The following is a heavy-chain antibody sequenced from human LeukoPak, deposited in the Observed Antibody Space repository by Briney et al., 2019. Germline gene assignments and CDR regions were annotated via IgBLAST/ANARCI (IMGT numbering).Heavy chain of an antibody. CDR2: ISYDGSNK. D-gene: IGHD3-16*01. CDR1: GFTFSSYA. CDR3: AKWGGVYYLDY. Sequence: GGSLRLSCAASGFTFSSYAMHWVRQAPGKGLEWVAVISYDGSNKYYADSVKGRFTISRDNSKNTLYLQMNSLRAEDTAVYYCAKWGGVYYLDYWGQGTLVTVSS. V-gene: IGHV3-30*04. J-gene: IGHJ4*02.